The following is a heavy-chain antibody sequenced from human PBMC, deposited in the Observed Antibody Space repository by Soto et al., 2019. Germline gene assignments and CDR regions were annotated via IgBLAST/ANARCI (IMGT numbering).Heavy chain of an antibody. Sequence: QEQLVQSGAEVKKPGASVKVSCKPSGYTFTDYDINWVRQATGQGLEWIGWMNPNSGGTGYAQKFQGRVTMTRGASLSTAYLELSSLRSEDTAVYYCARVAVAARPRWYNWFDPWGKGTLVTVSS. CDR2: MNPNSGGT. CDR1: GYTFTDYD. D-gene: IGHD2-15*01. J-gene: IGHJ5*02. CDR3: ARVAVAARPRWYNWFDP. V-gene: IGHV1-8*01.